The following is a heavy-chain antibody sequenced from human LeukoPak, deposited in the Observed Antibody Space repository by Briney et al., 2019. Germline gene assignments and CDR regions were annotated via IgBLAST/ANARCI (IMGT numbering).Heavy chain of an antibody. D-gene: IGHD4-23*01. Sequence: PGGSLRLSCAASGFTFSSYWMSWVRQAPGKGLEWVANIKQDGSEKYYVDSVKGRFTISRDNAKNSLYLQMNSLRAEDTAVYYCARDGVCHYGGNCAAGDYWGQGTLVTVSS. CDR1: GFTFSSYW. V-gene: IGHV3-7*01. CDR2: IKQDGSEK. J-gene: IGHJ4*02. CDR3: ARDGVCHYGGNCAAGDY.